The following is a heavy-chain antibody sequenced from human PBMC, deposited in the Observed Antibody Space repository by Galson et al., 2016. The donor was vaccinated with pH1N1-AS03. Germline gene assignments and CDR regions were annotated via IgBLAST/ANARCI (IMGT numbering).Heavy chain of an antibody. D-gene: IGHD3-10*01. J-gene: IGHJ5*02. Sequence: SVKVSCKASGYTFNKYGIHWVRLAPGQGLERMGWIIANTGNTDNAQKLPCRATLTRDASPHTVYMDRKRLRSDDTAVYYCARATLSSGGSSGWFDPWGQGTLVTVSA. CDR2: IIANTGNT. V-gene: IGHV1-18*01. CDR1: GYTFNKYG. CDR3: ARATLSSGGSSGWFDP.